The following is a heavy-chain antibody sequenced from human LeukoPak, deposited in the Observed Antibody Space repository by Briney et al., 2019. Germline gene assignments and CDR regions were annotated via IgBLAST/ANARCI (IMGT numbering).Heavy chain of an antibody. CDR1: GFTFTNAW. CDR2: VQSKTDGGTT. J-gene: IGHJ4*02. V-gene: IGHV3-15*01. Sequence: PGGSLRLSCAASGFTFTNAWMSWVRQAPGKGLEWVGRVQSKTDGGTTDYAAPVKGRFTISKDDSKNTLYLQMTSLKTEDTAVYYCTTAHGYCSGGRCRQTYYFDYWGQGTLVTVSS. D-gene: IGHD2-15*01. CDR3: TTAHGYCSGGRCRQTYYFDY.